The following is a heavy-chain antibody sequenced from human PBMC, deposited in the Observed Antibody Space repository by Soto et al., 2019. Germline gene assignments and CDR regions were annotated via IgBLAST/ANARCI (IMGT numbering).Heavy chain of an antibody. J-gene: IGHJ5*02. V-gene: IGHV1-3*01. CDR2: INAGNGNT. D-gene: IGHD3-10*01. Sequence: ASVKVSCKASGYTFTSYAMHWVRQAPGQRLEWMGWINAGNGNTKYSQKFQGRVTITRDTSASTAYMELSSLRSEDTAVYYCATVKLMFRGVANWFDPWGQGSLVTVSS. CDR1: GYTFTSYA. CDR3: ATVKLMFRGVANWFDP.